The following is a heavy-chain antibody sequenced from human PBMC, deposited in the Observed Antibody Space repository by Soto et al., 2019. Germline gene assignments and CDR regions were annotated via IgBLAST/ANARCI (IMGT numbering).Heavy chain of an antibody. V-gene: IGHV3-30-3*01. CDR3: ARDQVGATVSAFDI. CDR1: GFTFSSYA. J-gene: IGHJ3*02. D-gene: IGHD1-26*01. CDR2: ISYDGSNK. Sequence: GGSLRLSCAASGFTFSSYAMHWVRQAPGKGLEWVAVISYDGSNKYYADSVKGRFTISRDNSKNTLYLQMNSLSAEDTAVYYCARDQVGATVSAFDIWGQGTMVTVSS.